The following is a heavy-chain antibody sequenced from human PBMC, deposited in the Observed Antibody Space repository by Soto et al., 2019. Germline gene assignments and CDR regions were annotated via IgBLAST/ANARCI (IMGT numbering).Heavy chain of an antibody. CDR2: INPSGGST. D-gene: IGHD1-7*01. CDR3: ARDLDGTTSYNWFDP. J-gene: IGHJ5*02. Sequence: ASVKVSCKASGYTFTSYYMHWLRQAPGQGLEWMGIINPSGGSTSYAQKFQGRVTMTRDTSTSTVYMELSSLRSEDTAVYYCARDLDGTTSYNWFDPWGQGTLVTVS. V-gene: IGHV1-46*01. CDR1: GYTFTSYY.